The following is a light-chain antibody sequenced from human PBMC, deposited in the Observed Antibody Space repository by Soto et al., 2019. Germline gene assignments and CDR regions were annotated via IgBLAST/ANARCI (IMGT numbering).Light chain of an antibody. CDR3: CSYSRITTYV. CDR1: SSDVGLYNY. CDR2: DVS. Sequence: QSALTQPASMSGSPGQSITISCAGTSSDVGLYNYVSWYQQHPGKAPKLMIYDVSNRPSGVSDRFSGSKSGNTASLTISGRQAEDEADYYCCSYSRITTYVFGTGTKLTVL. V-gene: IGLV2-14*03. J-gene: IGLJ1*01.